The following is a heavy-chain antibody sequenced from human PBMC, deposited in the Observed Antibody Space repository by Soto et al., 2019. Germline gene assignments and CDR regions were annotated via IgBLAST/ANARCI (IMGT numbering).Heavy chain of an antibody. V-gene: IGHV4-59*01. CDR3: ARQYGDYVRGAFDF. CDR1: GGSISSCY. Sequence: QVQLQESGPGLVKPSETLSLTCTVSGGSISSCYWSWIRQPPGKGLEWIGYIYYSGSTNYNPSLKSRVTISADTSKNQFPLKLSSVTAADTAVYYCARQYGDYVRGAFDFWGQGTMVTVSS. D-gene: IGHD4-17*01. CDR2: IYYSGST. J-gene: IGHJ3*01.